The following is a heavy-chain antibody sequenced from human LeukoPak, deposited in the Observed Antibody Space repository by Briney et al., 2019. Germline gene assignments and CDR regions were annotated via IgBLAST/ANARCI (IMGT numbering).Heavy chain of an antibody. V-gene: IGHV1-69*05. CDR1: GGTFSSYA. D-gene: IGHD5-12*01. J-gene: IGHJ4*02. CDR3: ARGLVATGIYSD. CDR2: IIPIFGTA. Sequence: GASVKVSCKASGGTFSSYAISWVRQAPGQGLEWMGGIIPIFGTANYAQKFQGRVTITTDESTSTAYMELSSLRSEDTAVYYCARGLVATGIYSDWGQGTLVTVSS.